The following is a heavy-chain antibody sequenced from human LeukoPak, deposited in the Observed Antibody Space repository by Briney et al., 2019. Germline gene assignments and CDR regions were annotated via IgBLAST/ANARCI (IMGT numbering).Heavy chain of an antibody. CDR3: ARDHRYGSGSLDH. D-gene: IGHD3-10*01. CDR1: GFSFGGSW. Sequence: GGSLRLSCAASGFSFGGSWMSWLRQAPGKGLEWVANIEQDEREIFYADSVKGRFTILRDNAKNSLYLQMNSLRAEDTAMYYCARDHRYGSGSLDHWGQGILVIVSS. CDR2: IEQDEREI. J-gene: IGHJ5*02. V-gene: IGHV3-7*01.